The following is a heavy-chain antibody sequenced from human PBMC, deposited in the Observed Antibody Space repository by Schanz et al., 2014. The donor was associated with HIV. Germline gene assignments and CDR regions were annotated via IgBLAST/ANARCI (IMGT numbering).Heavy chain of an antibody. V-gene: IGHV1-18*01. J-gene: IGHJ4*02. CDR1: GYTFSTYG. D-gene: IGHD3-9*01. CDR2: INAYNGNT. Sequence: QVQLVQSGDEVKKPGASVKVSCKASGYTFSTYGISWVRQAPGQGLEWMGWINAYNGNTHYAQKFQGRVTMTTDTSTSTAYMELRNLRSDDTAVYYCARGDILTGLYPYYFDSWGQGTLVTVSS. CDR3: ARGDILTGLYPYYFDS.